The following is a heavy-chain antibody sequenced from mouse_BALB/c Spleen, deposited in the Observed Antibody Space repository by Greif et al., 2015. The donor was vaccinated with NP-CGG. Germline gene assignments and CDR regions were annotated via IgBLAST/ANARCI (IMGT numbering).Heavy chain of an antibody. Sequence: VKLMESGAELVKPGASVKLSCKASGYTFTEYIIHWVKQRSGQGLEWIGWFYPGSGSIKYNEKFKDKATLTADKSSSTVYMDLSRLTSEDSAVYFCARHEGGNYRYDGENFDVWGAGTTVTVSS. J-gene: IGHJ1*01. V-gene: IGHV1-62-2*01. D-gene: IGHD2-14*01. CDR3: ARHEGGNYRYDGENFDV. CDR2: FYPGSGSI. CDR1: GYTFTEYI.